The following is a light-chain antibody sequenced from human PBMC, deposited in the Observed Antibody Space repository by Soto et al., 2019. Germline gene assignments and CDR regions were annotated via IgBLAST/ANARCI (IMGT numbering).Light chain of an antibody. CDR2: VAS. CDR1: QSVSSNY. CDR3: QQYGNSPIT. V-gene: IGKV3-20*01. J-gene: IGKJ5*01. Sequence: EIVLTQSPGTLSLSPGERATLSCRASQSVSSNYLAWYQQKPGQAPRVLIYVASSRATGIPDRFSGSGSGTDFTLTISRLEPEDFAVYYCQQYGNSPITLGQGTRLEIK.